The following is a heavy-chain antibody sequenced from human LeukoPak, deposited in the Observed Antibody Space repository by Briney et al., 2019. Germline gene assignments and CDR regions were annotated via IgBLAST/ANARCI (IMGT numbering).Heavy chain of an antibody. Sequence: SVKVSCKASGGTFSSYAISWVRQAPGQGLEWMGRIIPIFDTTNYAQNFQGRVRISTDESTSTAYLEVSSLRSEDTAVYYCARDAPPGVRGVIRWFDPWGQGTLVTVSS. J-gene: IGHJ5*02. D-gene: IGHD3-10*01. V-gene: IGHV1-69*05. CDR2: IIPIFDTT. CDR3: ARDAPPGVRGVIRWFDP. CDR1: GGTFSSYA.